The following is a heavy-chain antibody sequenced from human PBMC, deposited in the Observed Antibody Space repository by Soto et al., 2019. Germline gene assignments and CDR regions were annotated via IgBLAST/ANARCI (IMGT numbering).Heavy chain of an antibody. D-gene: IGHD2-21*02. Sequence: QVQLVQSGAEVKKPGSSVKVSCKASGGTFSSYAISWVRQAPGQGLEWMGGIIPIFGTANYAQKFQGRVTITAEEFTSTAYMELSSLRSEDTAVYYCARATVVTPVPYYHVMDVWGQGTTVTVSS. CDR2: IIPIFGTA. CDR1: GGTFSSYA. CDR3: ARATVVTPVPYYHVMDV. V-gene: IGHV1-69*01. J-gene: IGHJ6*02.